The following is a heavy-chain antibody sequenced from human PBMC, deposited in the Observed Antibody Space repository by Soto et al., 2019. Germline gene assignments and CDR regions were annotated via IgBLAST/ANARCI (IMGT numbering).Heavy chain of an antibody. D-gene: IGHD1-26*01. J-gene: IGHJ4*02. CDR3: SRDATTGYSAAGDY. Sequence: GSLRLSCAASGFTFSSYWMHWVRQSPGKGLMWVSRINNDGSSRSYADSVKGRFTISRDNAKNTLYLQVNSLRAEDTAVYHCSRDATTGYSAAGDYWGQGTLVTVSS. CDR2: INNDGSSR. V-gene: IGHV3-74*01. CDR1: GFTFSSYW.